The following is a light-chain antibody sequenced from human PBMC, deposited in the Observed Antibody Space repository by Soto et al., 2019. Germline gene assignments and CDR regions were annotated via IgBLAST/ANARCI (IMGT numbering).Light chain of an antibody. CDR1: QSISSW. Sequence: DIQMTQSPSTLSASVGDRVTITCRASQSISSWLAWYQHKPGKAPKLLIYDASSLESGVPSRFSGSGSGTEFTRTISSLQPDDFATYYCQQYTSYSRTFGQGTKVDIK. V-gene: IGKV1-5*01. CDR2: DAS. J-gene: IGKJ1*01. CDR3: QQYTSYSRT.